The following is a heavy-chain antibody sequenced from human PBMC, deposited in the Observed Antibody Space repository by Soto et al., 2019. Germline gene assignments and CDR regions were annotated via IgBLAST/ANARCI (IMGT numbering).Heavy chain of an antibody. J-gene: IGHJ4*02. D-gene: IGHD6-13*01. CDR2: INHSGST. CDR1: GGSFSGYY. CDR3: ARGGGAAAGIGY. Sequence: QVQLQQWGAGLLKPSETLSLTCAVYGGSFSGYYWSWIRQPPGKGLEWIGEINHSGSTNYNPSLKRRVTISVDTSKNQFSLKLSSVTAADTAVYYCARGGGAAAGIGYWGQGTLVTVSS. V-gene: IGHV4-34*01.